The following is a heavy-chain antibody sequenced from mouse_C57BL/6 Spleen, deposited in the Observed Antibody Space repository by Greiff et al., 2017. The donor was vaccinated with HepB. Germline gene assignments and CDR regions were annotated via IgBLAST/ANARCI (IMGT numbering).Heavy chain of an antibody. CDR1: GYTFTSYT. CDR2: INPSSGYT. V-gene: IGHV1-4*01. Sequence: VQGVESGAELARPGASVKMSCKASGYTFTSYTMHWVKQRPGQGLEWIGYINPSSGYTKYNQKFKDKATLTADKSSSTAYMQLSSLTSEDSAVYYCARGDGDYAMDYWGQGTSVTVSS. J-gene: IGHJ4*01. D-gene: IGHD3-3*01. CDR3: ARGDGDYAMDY.